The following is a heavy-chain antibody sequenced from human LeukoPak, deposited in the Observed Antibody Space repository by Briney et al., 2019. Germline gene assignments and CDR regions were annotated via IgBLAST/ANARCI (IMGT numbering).Heavy chain of an antibody. D-gene: IGHD3-22*01. J-gene: IGHJ5*02. Sequence: PSETLSLTCTVSGGSISSSSYYWGWIRQPPGKGLEWIGSIYYSGSTYYNPSLKSRVTISVDTSTNQLSLKLSSVTAADTAVYYCAREPGFDSSGYLNWFDPWGQGTLVTVSS. CDR1: GGSISSSSYY. V-gene: IGHV4-39*07. CDR3: AREPGFDSSGYLNWFDP. CDR2: IYYSGST.